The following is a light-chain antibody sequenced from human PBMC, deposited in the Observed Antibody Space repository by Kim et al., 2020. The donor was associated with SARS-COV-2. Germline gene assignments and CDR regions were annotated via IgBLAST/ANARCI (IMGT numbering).Light chain of an antibody. CDR2: YDS. Sequence: SYELTQPPSVSVAPGKTVRITCGGNSIGSKSVHWYQQKPGQAPVLVISYDSDRPSGIPERFSGSNSGNTATLTINRVETEDEADYYCQVWDSSSDHRVVFGGGTQLTVL. V-gene: IGLV3-21*04. CDR3: QVWDSSSDHRVV. J-gene: IGLJ2*01. CDR1: SIGSKS.